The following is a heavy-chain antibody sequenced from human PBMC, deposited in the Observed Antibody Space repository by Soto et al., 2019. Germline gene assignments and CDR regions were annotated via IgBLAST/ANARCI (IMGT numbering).Heavy chain of an antibody. CDR2: INHSGST. V-gene: IGHV4-34*01. Sequence: ETLSLTCAVYGGSFSGYYWSWIRQPPGKGLEWIGEINHSGSTNYNPSLKSRVTISVDTSKNQFSLKLSSVTAADTAVYYCATIDYGSGSRYYYFDYWGQGTLVTVSS. D-gene: IGHD3-10*01. CDR1: GGSFSGYY. CDR3: ATIDYGSGSRYYYFDY. J-gene: IGHJ4*02.